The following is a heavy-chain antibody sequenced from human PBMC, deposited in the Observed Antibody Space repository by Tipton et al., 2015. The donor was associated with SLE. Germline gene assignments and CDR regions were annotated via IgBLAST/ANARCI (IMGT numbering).Heavy chain of an antibody. Sequence: RSLRLSCTVSGGSISSDDYYWTWIRQFPGKGLEWIGHSYRSGSANHNPSLNSRLSLSVDKSQNQFSLRLSSVTAADTAVYYCARGGVGGYDYFDYWGQGTLVTVSS. D-gene: IGHD5-12*01. V-gene: IGHV4-31*03. CDR2: SYRSGSA. CDR1: GGSISSDDYY. J-gene: IGHJ4*02. CDR3: ARGGVGGYDYFDY.